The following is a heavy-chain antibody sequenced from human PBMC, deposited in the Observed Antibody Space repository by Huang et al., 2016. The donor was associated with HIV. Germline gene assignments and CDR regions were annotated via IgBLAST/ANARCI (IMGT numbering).Heavy chain of an antibody. CDR3: ARWEAAADNNWFDP. CDR1: GGTFSSCG. D-gene: IGHD6-13*01. J-gene: IGHJ5*02. V-gene: IGHV1-69*01. Sequence: QVQLVQSGAEVKKPGSSVKVSCRASGGTFSSCGISWVRQAPGQGREWMGGIIPIVGTPNYAQKFQGRVTITADESTSTAYMELSSLRSEDTAVYYCARWEAAADNNWFDPWGQGTLVTVSS. CDR2: IIPIVGTP.